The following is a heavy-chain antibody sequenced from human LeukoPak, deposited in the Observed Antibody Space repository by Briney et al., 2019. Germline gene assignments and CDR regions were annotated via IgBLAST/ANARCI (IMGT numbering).Heavy chain of an antibody. CDR2: ISNNGGYT. Sequence: GGSLRLSCAASGFTFSSSAMSWVRQAPGKGLEWVSAISNNGGYTYYADSVQGRFLIFRDTSKNTVDLQMNSLRVEDTAVYYCAGRRSSGWYAYWGQGTLVTVSS. J-gene: IGHJ4*02. CDR1: GFTFSSSA. V-gene: IGHV3-23*01. D-gene: IGHD6-19*01. CDR3: AGRRSSGWYAY.